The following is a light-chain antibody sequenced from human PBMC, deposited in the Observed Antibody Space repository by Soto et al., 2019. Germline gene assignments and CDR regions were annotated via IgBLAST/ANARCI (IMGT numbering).Light chain of an antibody. CDR3: QQYGSSSWT. CDR2: GAS. J-gene: IGKJ1*01. V-gene: IGKV3-20*01. CDR1: QSVRSSY. Sequence: EIVLTQSPGTLSLPPGERATLSCRASQSVRSSYLAWYQQKFGQAPRLLIYGASSRATGIPDRFSGSGSGTDFTLTISRLEPEDFAVYYCQQYGSSSWTFGQGT.